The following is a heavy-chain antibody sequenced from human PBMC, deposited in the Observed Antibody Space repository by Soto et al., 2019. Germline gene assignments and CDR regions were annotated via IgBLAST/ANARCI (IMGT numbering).Heavy chain of an antibody. CDR3: ARCGEVAGIRSFDY. D-gene: IGHD6-19*01. CDR2: IYYTGNT. CDR1: GGSIGGYY. V-gene: IGHV4-59*08. Sequence: SETLSLTCTVSGGSIGGYYWCWVRQPPGKGPEWIGYIYYTGNTDYNPSLKSRVTISLDTSKNLFSLRLGSVTAADTAVYFCARCGEVAGIRSFDYWGQGALVTVSS. J-gene: IGHJ4*02.